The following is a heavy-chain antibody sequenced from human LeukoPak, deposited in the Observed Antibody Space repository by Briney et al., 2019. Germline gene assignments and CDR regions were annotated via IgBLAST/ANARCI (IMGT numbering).Heavy chain of an antibody. V-gene: IGHV1-2*06. J-gene: IGHJ4*02. D-gene: IGHD5-18*01. CDR3: ASIGYSYGTHQFDY. CDR2: INPNSGGT. Sequence: ASVKVSCKTSGYTFTSYDINWVRQAPGQGLEWMGRINPNSGGTNYAQKFQGRVTMTRDTSISTAYMELSRLRSEDTAVYYCASIGYSYGTHQFDYWGQGTLVTVSS. CDR1: GYTFTSYD.